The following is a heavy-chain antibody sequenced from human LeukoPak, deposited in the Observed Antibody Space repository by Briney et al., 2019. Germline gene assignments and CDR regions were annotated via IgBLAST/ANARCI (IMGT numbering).Heavy chain of an antibody. CDR2: IYHSGST. Sequence: SETLSLTCTVSGYSISSGYYWGWIRPPPGKGLEWIGSIYHSGSTYYNPSLKGRVTISVDTSKNQFSLKLSSVTAADTAVYYCASQSLGYSGYDPYFDYWGQGTLVTVSS. J-gene: IGHJ4*02. CDR3: ASQSLGYSGYDPYFDY. D-gene: IGHD5-12*01. V-gene: IGHV4-38-2*02. CDR1: GYSISSGYY.